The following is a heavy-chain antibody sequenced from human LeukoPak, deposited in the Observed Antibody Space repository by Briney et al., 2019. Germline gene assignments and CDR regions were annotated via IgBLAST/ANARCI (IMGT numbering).Heavy chain of an antibody. CDR2: ISPTGSTT. Sequence: PGGSLRLSCTASGFSFSGHWMHWARHLPGKGLVWVPRISPTGSTTSYADSVKGRFTVSRDNAKNTLYLQVNNLRAEDTAVYYCARGPNSNWSGLDFWGQGTLLTVSS. CDR1: GFSFSGHW. D-gene: IGHD6-6*01. J-gene: IGHJ4*02. CDR3: ARGPNSNWSGLDF. V-gene: IGHV3-74*01.